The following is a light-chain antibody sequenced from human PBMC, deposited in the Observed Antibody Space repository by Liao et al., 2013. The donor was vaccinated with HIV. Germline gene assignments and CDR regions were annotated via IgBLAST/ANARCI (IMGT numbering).Light chain of an antibody. CDR3: QAWDSNEVI. V-gene: IGLV3-1*01. Sequence: SYELTQPPSVSVSPGQTASITCSGDKLGDKYACWYQQKPGQSPVLVIYQDTNRPSGIPERFSGSNSGNTATLTISGTQAMDEADYYCQAWDSNEVIFGGGTKLSVL. CDR2: QDT. CDR1: KLGDKY. J-gene: IGLJ2*01.